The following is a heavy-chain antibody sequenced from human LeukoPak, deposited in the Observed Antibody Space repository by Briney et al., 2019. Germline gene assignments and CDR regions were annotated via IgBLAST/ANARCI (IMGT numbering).Heavy chain of an antibody. CDR3: ARYYYDSSGYSMGYDAFDI. V-gene: IGHV3-7*01. J-gene: IGHJ3*02. D-gene: IGHD3-22*01. Sequence: GGSLRLSCVVSGFPFSNSWMYWVRQAPGKGLEGVANIKKDGSGISYVDSVKGRFTISRDNSKNTLYLQMNSLRAEDTAVYYCARYYYDSSGYSMGYDAFDIWGQGTMVTVSS. CDR1: GFPFSNSW. CDR2: IKKDGSGI.